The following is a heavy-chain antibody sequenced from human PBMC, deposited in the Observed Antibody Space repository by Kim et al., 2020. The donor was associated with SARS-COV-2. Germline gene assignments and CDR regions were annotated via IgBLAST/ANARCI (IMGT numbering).Heavy chain of an antibody. CDR3: ARGPVADAFDI. CDR2: T. V-gene: IGHV4-31*02. Sequence: TYPNPALKGRVSISVDTSKKQFSLKLNSVTAADTAVYYCARGPVADAFDIWGQGTMVTVSS. J-gene: IGHJ3*02. D-gene: IGHD2-21*01.